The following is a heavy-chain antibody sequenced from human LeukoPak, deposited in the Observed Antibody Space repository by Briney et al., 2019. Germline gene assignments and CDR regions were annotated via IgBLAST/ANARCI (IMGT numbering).Heavy chain of an antibody. CDR1: GGSFSGYY. V-gene: IGHV4-34*01. J-gene: IGHJ6*02. CDR3: ASPGAPVRRIAARPNYYYGMDV. CDR2: INHSGST. D-gene: IGHD6-6*01. Sequence: SETLSLTCAVYGGSFSGYYWSWIRQPPGKGLEWIGEINHSGSTNYNPSLKSRVTISVDTSKNQFSLKLSSVTVADTAVYYCASPGAPVRRIAARPNYYYGMDVWGQGTTVTVSS.